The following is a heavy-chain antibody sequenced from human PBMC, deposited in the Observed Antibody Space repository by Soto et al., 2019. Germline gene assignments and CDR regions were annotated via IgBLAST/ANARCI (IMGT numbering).Heavy chain of an antibody. CDR2: ISESGST. CDR1: GQSFSGHS. Sequence: QVQLQQWGAGLVKPSETLSLSCAVYGQSFSGHSWAWIRQPPGKGLEWIGEISESGSTYYNPSLKSSVTISTDTSKNQFSLKLSSVTAADTAAYFCARGSGIVTLPGELEDVNYDFWGQGTLVNVSS. D-gene: IGHD1-1*01. J-gene: IGHJ4*02. CDR3: ARGSGIVTLPGELEDVNYDF. V-gene: IGHV4-34*01.